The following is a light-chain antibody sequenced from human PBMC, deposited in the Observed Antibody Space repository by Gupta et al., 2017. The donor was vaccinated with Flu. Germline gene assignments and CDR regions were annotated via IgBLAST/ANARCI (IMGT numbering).Light chain of an antibody. CDR3: PSYDGSRHGV. V-gene: IGLV6-57*03. CDR1: SGNIANNY. CDR2: DDD. J-gene: IGLJ2*01. Sequence: NFMLTQPHSVSESPGKTVTISCTRSSGNIANNYVQWYQQRPGSAPTTLIYDDDQRPPGVPDRFSGSIDRSSTSASPTISGLKTEDEAYYYCPSYDGSRHGVFGGGTKLTVL.